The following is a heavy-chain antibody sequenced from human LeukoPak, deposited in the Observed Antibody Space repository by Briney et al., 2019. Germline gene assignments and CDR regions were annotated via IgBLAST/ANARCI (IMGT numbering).Heavy chain of an antibody. CDR1: GGSISSYY. J-gene: IGHJ4*02. D-gene: IGHD5-24*01. CDR2: IYYSGCT. CDR3: ARHGDGYNSYFDY. V-gene: IGHV4-59*08. Sequence: SETLSLTCTVSGGSISSYYWSWIRQPPGKGLEWIGYIYYSGCTNYNPSLKSRVTISVDTSNNQFSLKLSSVTAADTAVYYCARHGDGYNSYFDYWGQGTLVTVSS.